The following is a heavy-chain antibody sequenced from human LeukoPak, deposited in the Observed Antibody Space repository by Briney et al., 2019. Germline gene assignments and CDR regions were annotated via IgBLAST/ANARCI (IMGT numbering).Heavy chain of an antibody. V-gene: IGHV6-1*01. CDR2: TYYRSKWYN. CDR3: VSDSYSPIRWNGMDV. J-gene: IGHJ6*02. Sequence: SQTLSLTFAISGDSVSSNSAAWNWIRQSPSRGLEWLGRTYYRSKWYNEYAISVKSRISVNPDTSNNQFSLQLNSVTPEDTAVYYCVSDSYSPIRWNGMDVWGQGTTVTVSS. CDR1: GDSVSSNSAA. D-gene: IGHD2-21*01.